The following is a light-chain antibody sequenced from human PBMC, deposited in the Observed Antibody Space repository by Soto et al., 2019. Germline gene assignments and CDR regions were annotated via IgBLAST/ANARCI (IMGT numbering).Light chain of an antibody. CDR3: QAWDSCTYVV. CDR2: EDN. CDR1: KLGNKY. Sequence: SYELTQPPSVSVSPGQTASITCSGDKLGNKYACWYQQRPGQSPVLVIYEDNKRPSGIPERFSGSNSGNTATLTISGTQAMDEADYYCQAWDSCTYVVFGGGTKLTVL. V-gene: IGLV3-1*01. J-gene: IGLJ2*01.